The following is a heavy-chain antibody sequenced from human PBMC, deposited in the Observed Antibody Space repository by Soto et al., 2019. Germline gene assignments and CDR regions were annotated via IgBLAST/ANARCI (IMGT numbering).Heavy chain of an antibody. Sequence: GGSLRLSCAASGFTFSSYWMSWVRQAPGKGLEWVANIKQDGSEKYYVDSVKGRFTISRDNAKNSLYLQMNSLRAEDTAVYYCARDRFASSGYFLDYWGQGTLVTVSS. V-gene: IGHV3-7*01. CDR1: GFTFSSYW. J-gene: IGHJ4*02. D-gene: IGHD3-22*01. CDR2: IKQDGSEK. CDR3: ARDRFASSGYFLDY.